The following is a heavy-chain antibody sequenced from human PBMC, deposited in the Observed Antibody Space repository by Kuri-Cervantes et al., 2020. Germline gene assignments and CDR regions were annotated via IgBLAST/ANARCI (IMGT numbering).Heavy chain of an antibody. D-gene: IGHD2-2*01. V-gene: IGHV1-24*01. CDR3: ARLQYCSSTSCYAGFDY. CDR1: GYTLTELS. CDR2: FDPEDGET. Sequence: ASVKVSCKVSGYTLTELSMHWVRQAPGKGLEWMGGFDPEDGETIYAQKFQGRVTMTEDTSTDTAYMELSSLRSEDTAVYYCARLQYCSSTSCYAGFDYWGQGTLVTVSS. J-gene: IGHJ4*02.